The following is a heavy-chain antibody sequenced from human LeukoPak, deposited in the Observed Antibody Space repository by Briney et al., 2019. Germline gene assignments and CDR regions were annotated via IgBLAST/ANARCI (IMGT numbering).Heavy chain of an antibody. D-gene: IGHD1-26*01. V-gene: IGHV4-39*02. Sequence: SETLSLTCTASGDSTSSDRYYGGWVRQPPGKGLEWIGNIYYSGSTYYNPSLKSRVTMSEDTSKNQFFLKLNSVTAADTAVYYCARGRPYSGGYHLDYWGQGTLVTVSA. CDR3: ARGRPYSGGYHLDY. J-gene: IGHJ4*02. CDR1: GDSTSSDRYY. CDR2: IYYSGST.